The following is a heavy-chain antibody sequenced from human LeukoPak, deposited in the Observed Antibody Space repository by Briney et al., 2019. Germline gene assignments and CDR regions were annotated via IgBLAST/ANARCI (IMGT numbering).Heavy chain of an antibody. CDR2: IYYSGST. CDR3: ARSDSGSYGWFDP. CDR1: GGSVSGYS. Sequence: PSETLSLTCAVSGGSVSGYSWSWIRQPPGKGLECIGYIYYSGSTNYNPSLKSRVTISVDTSKNQFSLKLSSVTAADTAVYYCARSDSGSYGWFDPWGQGTLVTVSS. J-gene: IGHJ5*02. V-gene: IGHV4-59*08. D-gene: IGHD3-10*01.